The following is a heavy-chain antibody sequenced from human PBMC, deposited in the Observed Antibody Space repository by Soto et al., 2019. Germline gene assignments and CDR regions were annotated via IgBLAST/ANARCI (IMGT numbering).Heavy chain of an antibody. CDR3: ADIAVAGTDSNYYYGMDV. D-gene: IGHD6-19*01. CDR1: GFTFSSYA. CDR2: ISGSGGRT. J-gene: IGHJ6*02. Sequence: GGSLRLSCAASGFTFSSYAMSWVRQAPGKGLEWVSGISGSGGRTYYADSVKGRFTISRDNSKNTLYLQMNSLRAEDTAVYYCADIAVAGTDSNYYYGMDVWGQGTTVTVSS. V-gene: IGHV3-23*01.